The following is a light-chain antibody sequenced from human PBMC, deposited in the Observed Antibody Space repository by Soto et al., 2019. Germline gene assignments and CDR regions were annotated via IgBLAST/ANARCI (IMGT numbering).Light chain of an antibody. J-gene: IGKJ1*01. CDR2: DAS. V-gene: IGKV3-20*01. Sequence: EIVFTQSPATLSLSPGQRATLSCRASQTVRSSYLAWYQQKPGQAPRLLIYDASDRATGIPARFSGSGSGTEFTLTISRLEHEDFTVYYCHPYETFGQGTKVDIK. CDR3: HPYET. CDR1: QTVRSSY.